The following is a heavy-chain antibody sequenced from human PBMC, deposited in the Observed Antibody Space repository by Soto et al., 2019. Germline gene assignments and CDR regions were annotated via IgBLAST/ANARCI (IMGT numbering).Heavy chain of an antibody. CDR2: ISYSGST. J-gene: IGHJ6*02. CDR1: GGSFSGYY. Sequence: PSETLSLTCAVYGGSFSGYYWTWIRQSPGKGLEWIGQISYSGSTNYNPSIKSRVFISVDTSKNLFSLKLSSVTAADTAVYYCARHPVGVGGLDVWGQGTSVTVS. V-gene: IGHV4-34*01. CDR3: ARHPVGVGGLDV. D-gene: IGHD1-26*01.